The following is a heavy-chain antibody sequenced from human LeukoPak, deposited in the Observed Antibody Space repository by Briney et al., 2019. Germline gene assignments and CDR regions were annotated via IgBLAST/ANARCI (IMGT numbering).Heavy chain of an antibody. D-gene: IGHD1-26*01. V-gene: IGHV1-18*01. CDR1: GYTFTSYG. CDR2: ISAYNGNT. CDR3: ARSAATGGSGSDY. Sequence: GASVKVSCKASGYTFTSYGISWVRQAPGQGLEWMGWISAYNGNTNYAHKLQGIVTMTTNTSTTTAYMELSSLKSDDTAVYYCARSAATGGSGSDYWGGGTLVRVSS. J-gene: IGHJ4*02.